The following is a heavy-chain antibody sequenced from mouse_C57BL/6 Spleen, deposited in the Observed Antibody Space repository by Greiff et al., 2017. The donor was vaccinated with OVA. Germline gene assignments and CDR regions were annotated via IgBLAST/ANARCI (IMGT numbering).Heavy chain of an antibody. J-gene: IGHJ3*01. CDR2: ISYDGSN. V-gene: IGHV3-6*01. D-gene: IGHD2-1*01. Sequence: EVHLVESGPGLVKPSQSLSLSCSVSGYSFTSGDFWYWIRQPPENILEWMGFISYDGSNYYNPSLKNRITITRDTSKNKFFLKLNTVTTEDTATDYCARRAGGNYRGFAYWGQGTLVTVSA. CDR1: GYSFTSGDF. CDR3: ARRAGGNYRGFAY.